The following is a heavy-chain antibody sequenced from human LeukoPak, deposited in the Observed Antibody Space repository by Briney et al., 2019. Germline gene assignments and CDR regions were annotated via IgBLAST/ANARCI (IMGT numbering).Heavy chain of an antibody. J-gene: IGHJ4*02. Sequence: SETLSLTCTVSGGSVSSGNYYWTWIRQPPGKGLEWIGYNYYSGSTNYNPSLKSRVTISVDTSKNQFSLKLSSVTAADTAVYYCAREPIAVARNYYFDYWGQGTLVTVSS. V-gene: IGHV4-61*01. CDR2: NYYSGST. CDR3: AREPIAVARNYYFDY. D-gene: IGHD6-19*01. CDR1: GGSVSSGNYY.